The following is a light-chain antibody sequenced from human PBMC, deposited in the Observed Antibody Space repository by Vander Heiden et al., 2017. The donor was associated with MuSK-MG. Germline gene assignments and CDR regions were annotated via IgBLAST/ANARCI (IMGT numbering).Light chain of an antibody. Sequence: IPITHVPSSLSASVRDRVTIIGRASQSISSWLAWYQQKPGKAPKLLISRASTLESEVPSRFSGSGSGTEFTLTISSLQPDDFATYYCQQDNSYPLTFGEGTKVEIK. CDR1: QSISSW. J-gene: IGKJ4*01. V-gene: IGKV1-5*03. CDR2: RAS. CDR3: QQDNSYPLT.